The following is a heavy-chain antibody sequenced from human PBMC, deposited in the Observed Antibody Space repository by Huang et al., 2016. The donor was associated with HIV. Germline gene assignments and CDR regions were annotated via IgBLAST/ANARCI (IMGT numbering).Heavy chain of an antibody. Sequence: QVQLVESGGGVVQPGRSLRLSCAASGFSFANYAMHWVRQAPGKRLDGVTFIANDGSSRYYADSVKGRFTISRDNFKNALYLQMNRLRGDDTAVYYCTREYTVAGAFDLWGQGTMVTVSS. V-gene: IGHV3-30-3*01. CDR2: IANDGSSR. D-gene: IGHD5-12*01. CDR3: TREYTVAGAFDL. CDR1: GFSFANYA. J-gene: IGHJ3*01.